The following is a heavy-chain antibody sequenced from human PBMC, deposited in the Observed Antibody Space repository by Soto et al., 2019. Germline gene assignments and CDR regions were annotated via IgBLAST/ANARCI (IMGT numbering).Heavy chain of an antibody. Sequence: GESLKISCKGSGYSFTSDWIGWVRQMPGKGLEWLGIIYPGDSDTIYSPSFQGQVTISADKSISTAYLQWSSLKASDTAMYYCARQYSRSSPPYYYYYGMDVWGQGTTVTVSS. CDR2: IYPGDSDT. J-gene: IGHJ6*02. CDR3: ARQYSRSSPPYYYYYGMDV. V-gene: IGHV5-51*01. CDR1: GYSFTSDW. D-gene: IGHD6-6*01.